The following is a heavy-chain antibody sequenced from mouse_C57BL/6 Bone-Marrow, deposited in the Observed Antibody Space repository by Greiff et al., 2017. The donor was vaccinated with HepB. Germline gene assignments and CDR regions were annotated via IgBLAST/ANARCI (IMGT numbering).Heavy chain of an antibody. CDR3: ARDRGYFDV. V-gene: IGHV5-16*01. D-gene: IGHD3-3*01. CDR2: INYDGSST. Sequence: EVQVVESEGGLVQPGSSMKLSCTASGFTFSDYYMAWVRQVPEKGLEWVANINYDGSSTYYLDSLKSRFIISRDNAKNILYLQMSSLKSEDTATYYCARDRGYFDVWGTGTTVTVSS. CDR1: GFTFSDYY. J-gene: IGHJ1*03.